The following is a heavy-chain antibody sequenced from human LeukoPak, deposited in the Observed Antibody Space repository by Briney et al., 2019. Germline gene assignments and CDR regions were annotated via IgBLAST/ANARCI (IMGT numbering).Heavy chain of an antibody. CDR1: GGSISRNY. Sequence: SETLSLTCTVSGGSISRNYWSWIRQPPGKGLEWIGYIYYSGSTNYNPSLKSRVTISVDTSKNQFSLKLSSVTAADTAVYYCARDSTLAYFDYWGQGTLVTVSS. CDR3: ARDSTLAYFDY. V-gene: IGHV4-59*01. J-gene: IGHJ4*02. CDR2: IYYSGST. D-gene: IGHD2-2*01.